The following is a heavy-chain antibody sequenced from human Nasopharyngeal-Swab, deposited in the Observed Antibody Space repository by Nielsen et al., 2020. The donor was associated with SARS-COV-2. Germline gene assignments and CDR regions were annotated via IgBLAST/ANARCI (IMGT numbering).Heavy chain of an antibody. V-gene: IGHV3-7*01. J-gene: IGHJ4*02. CDR3: ARSLYYYYDSSGYSL. Sequence: GESLKISCGGSGFTFSDYWMSWVRQSPEKGLEWVANIKQDGTLKSYVDSVKGRFIISRDNAKNSLYLQMNSLRAEDTAVYYCARSLYYYYDSSGYSLWGQGTLVTVSS. CDR2: IKQDGTLK. D-gene: IGHD3-22*01. CDR1: GFTFSDYW.